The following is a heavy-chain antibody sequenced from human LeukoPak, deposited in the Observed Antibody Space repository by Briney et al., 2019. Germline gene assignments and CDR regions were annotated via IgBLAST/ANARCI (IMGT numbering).Heavy chain of an antibody. CDR1: GGSISNSIYY. V-gene: IGHV4-39*01. J-gene: IGHJ4*02. CDR2: ISYSGST. D-gene: IGHD6-13*01. Sequence: SETLSLTCTVSGGSISNSIYYWAWIRQPPGKGLEWIGTISYSGSTYYNPSLKSRLTISVDTSKNQFSLKLNSVTAADTAVYYCATGRAAAGQYYFDYWGQGRLVTVSS. CDR3: ATGRAAAGQYYFDY.